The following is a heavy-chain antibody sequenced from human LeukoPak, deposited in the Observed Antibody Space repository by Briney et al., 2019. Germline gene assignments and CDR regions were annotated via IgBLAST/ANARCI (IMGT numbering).Heavy chain of an antibody. V-gene: IGHV4-39*01. J-gene: IGHJ4*02. CDR1: GGSISSSSYY. D-gene: IGHD6-13*01. CDR3: ARQAPTSSSWYVAAQRGRYYFDY. Sequence: PSETLSLTCTVSGGSISSSSYYWGWIRQPPGKGLEWIGSIYYSGGTYYNPSLKSRVTISVDTSKNQFSLKLSSVTAADTAVYYCARQAPTSSSWYVAAQRGRYYFDYWGQGTLVTVSS. CDR2: IYYSGGT.